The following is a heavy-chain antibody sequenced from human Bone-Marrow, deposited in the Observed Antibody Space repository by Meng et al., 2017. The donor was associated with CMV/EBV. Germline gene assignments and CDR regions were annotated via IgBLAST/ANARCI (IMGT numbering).Heavy chain of an antibody. J-gene: IGHJ6*02. D-gene: IGHD1-1*01. CDR1: GFTFSSYW. Sequence: GESLKISCAASGFTFSSYWMHWVRQAPGKGLEWVSAISGSGGSTYYADSVKGRFTISRDNSKNTLYLQMNSLRAEDTAVYYCAKVNCGVSGMDVWGQGTTVTVSS. CDR2: ISGSGGST. V-gene: IGHV3-23*01. CDR3: AKVNCGVSGMDV.